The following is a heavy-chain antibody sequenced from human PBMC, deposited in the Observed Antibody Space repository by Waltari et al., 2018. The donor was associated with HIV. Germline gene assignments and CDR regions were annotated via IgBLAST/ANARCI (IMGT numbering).Heavy chain of an antibody. V-gene: IGHV1-2*04. J-gene: IGHJ2*01. Sequence: QVQLVQSGAEVKKPGASVKVSCKASGYTFTGYYMHWVRQAPGQGLEWMGWINPNSGGTNYAQKFQGWVTMTRDTSISTAYMELSRLRSDDTAVYYCARDSGRDSSGWYWYFDLWGRGTLVTVSS. CDR3: ARDSGRDSSGWYWYFDL. CDR1: GYTFTGYY. D-gene: IGHD6-19*01. CDR2: INPNSGGT.